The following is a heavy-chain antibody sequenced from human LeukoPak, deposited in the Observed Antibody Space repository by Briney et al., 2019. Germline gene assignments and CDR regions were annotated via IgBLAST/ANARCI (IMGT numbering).Heavy chain of an antibody. Sequence: PGGSLRLSCAASGFTFSSYEMNWVRQAPGKGLEWVSYISSSGSTKYYADSVKGRFTISRDNAKNSLYLQMNSLRAEDTAVYYCARFIAAPYYFDYWGRGTLVTVSS. J-gene: IGHJ4*02. CDR2: ISSSGSTK. D-gene: IGHD6-13*01. CDR1: GFTFSSYE. CDR3: ARFIAAPYYFDY. V-gene: IGHV3-48*03.